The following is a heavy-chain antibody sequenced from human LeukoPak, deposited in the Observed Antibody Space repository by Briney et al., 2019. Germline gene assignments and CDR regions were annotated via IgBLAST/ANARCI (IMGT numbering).Heavy chain of an antibody. CDR1: GFTFSSYS. CDR3: ARAIRDYGDYEGYYYYYMDV. CDR2: ISSSSSTI. V-gene: IGHV3-48*01. J-gene: IGHJ6*03. D-gene: IGHD4-17*01. Sequence: GGSLRLSCAASGFTFSSYSMNWVRQAPGKGLEWVSYISSSSSTIYYADSVKGRFTISRDNAKNSLYLQMNSLRAEDTAVYYCARAIRDYGDYEGYYYYYMDVWGKGTTVTVSS.